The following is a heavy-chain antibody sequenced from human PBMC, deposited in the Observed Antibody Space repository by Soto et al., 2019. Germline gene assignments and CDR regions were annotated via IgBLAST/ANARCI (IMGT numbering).Heavy chain of an antibody. J-gene: IGHJ4*02. D-gene: IGHD1-26*01. V-gene: IGHV4-30-2*01. CDR1: GGSISSGAYS. Sequence: SETLSLTCAVSGGSISSGAYSWSWIRQPPGKGLEWIGYIYHSGSTYYNPSLKSRVTISVDRSKNQFSLNLNSVTAADTAVYYCARDPVGLTHFDYWGQGILVTVSS. CDR3: ARDPVGLTHFDY. CDR2: IYHSGST.